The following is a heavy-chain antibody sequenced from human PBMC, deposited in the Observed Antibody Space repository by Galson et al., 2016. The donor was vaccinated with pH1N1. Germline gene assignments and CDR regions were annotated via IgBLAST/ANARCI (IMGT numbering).Heavy chain of an antibody. V-gene: IGHV4-31*03. Sequence: TLSLTCTISGASINSGHSNWTWIRQRPGKGLEWIGCIDNSGTTYYNPSLKSRLAISLDTSKSHFSLKLNSVTAADTAVYYCARRFFEYLEGQPSDGFDFWGQGTLVAVS. CDR2: IDNSGTT. CDR3: ARRFFEYLEGQPSDGFDF. D-gene: IGHD3-3*01. J-gene: IGHJ3*01. CDR1: GASINSGHSN.